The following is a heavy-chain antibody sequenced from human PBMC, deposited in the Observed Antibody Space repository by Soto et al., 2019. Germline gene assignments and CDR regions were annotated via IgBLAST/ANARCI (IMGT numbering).Heavy chain of an antibody. V-gene: IGHV3-15*01. D-gene: IGHD3-3*01. Sequence: PEGSLRLSCAASGFSFTEAWMSWVRQAPGKGLEWIGRIKSKRDFGTIDYASPVQDRFFSSRDDSINTLYLQLNSLKTEDTAVYYCTIALKWYPDLWSNPSGYYSDNWGQGSLVTVSS. CDR2: IKSKRDFGTI. CDR1: GFSFTEAW. CDR3: TIALKWYPDLWSNPSGYYSDN. J-gene: IGHJ4*02.